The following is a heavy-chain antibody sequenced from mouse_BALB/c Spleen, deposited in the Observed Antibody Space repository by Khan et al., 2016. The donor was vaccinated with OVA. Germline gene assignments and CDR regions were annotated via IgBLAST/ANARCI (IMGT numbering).Heavy chain of an antibody. CDR2: ISYNGST. D-gene: IGHD1-2*01. V-gene: IGHV3-2*02. Sequence: EVQLVESGPGLVKPSQSLSLTCTVTGYSITSGYGRNWIRQFQGNKQEWMGNISYNGSTKYNPTLKNRISITRDTSKNHFFLQLNCWTTEDTATFYCAKTARITYWGQGTTLTVSS. CDR3: AKTARITY. J-gene: IGHJ2*01. CDR1: GYSITSGYG.